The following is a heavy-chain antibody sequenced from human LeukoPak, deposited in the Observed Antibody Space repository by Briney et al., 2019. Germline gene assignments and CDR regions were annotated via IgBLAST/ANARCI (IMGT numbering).Heavy chain of an antibody. CDR2: MYYSGTT. CDR1: GGSISSGSYY. CDR3: ARQPPRDGSAFDY. Sequence: SETLSLTCTVSGGSISSGSYYWGWIRQPPGKGLEWIASMYYSGTTFYSPSLKSRVTISVDTSKNQLSLKLGSVTAADTAVYYCARQPPRDGSAFDYWGQGTLVTVSS. J-gene: IGHJ4*02. V-gene: IGHV4-39*01.